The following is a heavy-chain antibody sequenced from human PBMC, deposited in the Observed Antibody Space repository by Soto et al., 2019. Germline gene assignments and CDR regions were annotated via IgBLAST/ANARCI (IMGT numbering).Heavy chain of an antibody. CDR1: EYSFTSYW. D-gene: IGHD3-10*01. CDR2: IDPSGSYT. V-gene: IGHV5-10-1*01. Sequence: PGESLKISCKGSEYSFTSYWISWVRQMPGKGLEWMGRIDPSGSYTNYSPSFQGHVTISADKSISTAYLQWSSLKASDTAMYYCARFDYGSGSYYSYYYYYGMDVWGQGTTVTVSS. J-gene: IGHJ6*02. CDR3: ARFDYGSGSYYSYYYYYGMDV.